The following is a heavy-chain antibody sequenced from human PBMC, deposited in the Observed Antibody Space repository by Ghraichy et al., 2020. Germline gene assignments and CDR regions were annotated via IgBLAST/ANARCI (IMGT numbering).Heavy chain of an antibody. CDR1: GFTFSSYA. Sequence: GESLNISCAASGFTFSSYAMSWVRQAPGKGLEWVSGISGSGGNTHYADSVKGRFTISRDNPKNTLYLQMNSLRAEDTAVYYCAKEVYSNSWYAFENWGQGTLVTVSS. CDR3: AKEVYSNSWYAFEN. D-gene: IGHD6-13*01. CDR2: ISGSGGNT. V-gene: IGHV3-23*01. J-gene: IGHJ4*02.